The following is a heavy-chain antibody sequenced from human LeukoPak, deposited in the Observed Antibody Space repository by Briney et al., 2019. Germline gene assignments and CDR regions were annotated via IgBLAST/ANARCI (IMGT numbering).Heavy chain of an antibody. CDR3: ATWAFYHDLDV. J-gene: IGHJ6*02. V-gene: IGHV3-43*02. D-gene: IGHD3-3*01. Sequence: GGSLRLSCVASGFTLDAYAMHWVRQVRGKGLEWVSLINADGSRTYYADSVKGRFTISRDNYKNSLCLQMTSLRPEDSALYYCATWAFYHDLDVRGRGTTVTVSS. CDR1: GFTLDAYA. CDR2: INADGSRT.